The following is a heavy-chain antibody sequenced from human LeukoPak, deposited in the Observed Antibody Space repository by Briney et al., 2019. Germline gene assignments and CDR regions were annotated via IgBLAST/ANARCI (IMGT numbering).Heavy chain of an antibody. CDR3: ARGTNEDIVVVPAALSFDY. Sequence: ASVKVSCKASGYTFTYYTISWVRQAPGKGLEWMGWISAYNGNTNYAQKLQGRVTMTTDTSTSTAYMELRSLRSDDTAVYYCARGTNEDIVVVPAALSFDYWGQGTLVTVSS. V-gene: IGHV1-18*01. D-gene: IGHD2-2*01. CDR2: ISAYNGNT. J-gene: IGHJ4*02. CDR1: GYTFTYYT.